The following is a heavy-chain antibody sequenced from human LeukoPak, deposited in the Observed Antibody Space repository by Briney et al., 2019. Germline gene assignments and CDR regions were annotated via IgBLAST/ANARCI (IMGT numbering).Heavy chain of an antibody. Sequence: SETLSLTCTVSGGSINSGSYYWSWIRQPAGKGLEWIGRISTSGSTYYNPSLKSRVTISVDTSKNQFSLKLSSVTAADTAVYYCAREGRRKDFDYWGQGTLVTVSS. CDR1: GGSINSGSYY. D-gene: IGHD1-14*01. V-gene: IGHV4-61*02. CDR2: ISTSGST. J-gene: IGHJ4*02. CDR3: AREGRRKDFDY.